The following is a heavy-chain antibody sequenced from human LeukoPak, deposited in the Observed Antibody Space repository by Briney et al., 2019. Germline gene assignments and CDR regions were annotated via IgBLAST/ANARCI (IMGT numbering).Heavy chain of an antibody. CDR2: IYYSGST. CDR3: ARDRPGGSSLDY. CDR1: GGSISSGGYY. Sequence: SQTLSLTCTVSGGSISSGGYYWSWIRQHPGKGLEWIGYIYYSGSTYYNPSLKSRVTISVDTSKNQFSLKLSSVTAADTAVYYCARDRPGGSSLDYWGQGTLVTVSS. D-gene: IGHD6-13*01. V-gene: IGHV4-31*03. J-gene: IGHJ4*02.